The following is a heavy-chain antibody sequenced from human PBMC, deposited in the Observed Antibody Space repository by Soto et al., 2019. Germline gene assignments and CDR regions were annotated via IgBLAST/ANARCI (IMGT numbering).Heavy chain of an antibody. CDR3: ARDQGGQSGNFIFDN. D-gene: IGHD1-26*01. CDR2: IWYRGRDI. CDR1: GFTFSDYV. J-gene: IGHJ4*02. Sequence: GGSLRLSCAASGFTFSDYVMHWVRQAPGKGLEWVAVIWYRGRDIFYADSVKGRFTISRDNSKNTLYLKLNSLRAEDTAVYYCARDQGGQSGNFIFDNWGQGTLVTVSS. V-gene: IGHV3-33*01.